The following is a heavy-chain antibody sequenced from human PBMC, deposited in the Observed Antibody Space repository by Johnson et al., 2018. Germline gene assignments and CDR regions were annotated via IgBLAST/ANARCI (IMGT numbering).Heavy chain of an antibody. CDR2: IKSDGST. Sequence: EVQLVKTGGGLVQPGGSLRLPCVVSGITFSNYWMHWVRQASGKGLVWVSRIKSDGSTDYADSVKGRFTISRDNAKNTLYLQINSLRAEDTALYYCVGYYRGDTYENYWGQGTLVTVSS. D-gene: IGHD1-14*01. CDR1: GITFSNYW. CDR3: VGYYRGDTYENY. J-gene: IGHJ4*02. V-gene: IGHV3-74*01.